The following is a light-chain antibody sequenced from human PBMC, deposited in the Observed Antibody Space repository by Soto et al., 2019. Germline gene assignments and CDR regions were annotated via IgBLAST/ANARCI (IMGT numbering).Light chain of an antibody. CDR3: QQYGSSCRYI. J-gene: IGKJ2*01. CDR2: GAS. CDR1: QSISSGY. Sequence: EIVLTQSPGTLSLSPGERATLPCRASQSISSGYLNWYQQKPGQAPRLLIYGASSRATGIPDRFTGGGSGTDFTLTISRLEPEDFAVYYWQQYGSSCRYIFGQGTKVEIK. V-gene: IGKV3-20*01.